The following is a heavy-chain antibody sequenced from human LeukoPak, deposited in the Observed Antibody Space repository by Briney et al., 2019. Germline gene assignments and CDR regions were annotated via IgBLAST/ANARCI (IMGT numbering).Heavy chain of an antibody. J-gene: IGHJ3*02. CDR2: INPNSGGT. CDR1: GYTFTGYY. CDR3: ARADALAAADAFDI. Sequence: GASVKVSCKASGYTFTGYYMHWVRQAPGQGLEWMGWINPNSGGTNYAQKFQGRVTMTRDTSISTAYMELSRLRSDDTAVYYCARADALAAADAFDIWGQGTMVTVSS. V-gene: IGHV1-2*02. D-gene: IGHD6-13*01.